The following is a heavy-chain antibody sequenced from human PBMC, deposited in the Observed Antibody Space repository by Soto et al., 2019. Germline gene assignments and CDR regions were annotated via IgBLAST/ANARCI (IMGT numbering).Heavy chain of an antibody. D-gene: IGHD5-12*01. V-gene: IGHV4-31*03. Sequence: LXLXCTVSGGSVSSXAYYWTLIRQRPGKGLECIGYIYYSGSTYYSPSVKSRLSISLDTSKKQFSLRLSAVTAADTDMYYCARARLRAVYAFDIWGQGTMGTVS. J-gene: IGHJ3*02. CDR1: GGSVSSXAYY. CDR3: ARARLRAVYAFDI. CDR2: IYYSGST.